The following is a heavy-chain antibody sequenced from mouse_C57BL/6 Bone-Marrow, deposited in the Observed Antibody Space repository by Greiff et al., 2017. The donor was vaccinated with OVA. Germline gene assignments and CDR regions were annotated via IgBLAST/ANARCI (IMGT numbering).Heavy chain of an antibody. CDR3: ARDHYDYDTYFDV. CDR2: ISDGGSYT. CDR1: GFTFSSYA. Sequence: EVNLVESGGGLVKPGGSLKLSCAASGFTFSSYAMSWVRQTPEKRLEWVATISDGGSYTYYPDNVKGRFTISRDNAKNNLYLQMSHLKSEDTAMYYCARDHYDYDTYFDVWGTGTTVTVSS. D-gene: IGHD2-4*01. V-gene: IGHV5-4*01. J-gene: IGHJ1*03.